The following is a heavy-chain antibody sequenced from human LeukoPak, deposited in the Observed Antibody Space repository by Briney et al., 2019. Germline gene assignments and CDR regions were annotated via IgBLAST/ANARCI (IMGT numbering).Heavy chain of an antibody. Sequence: PSETLSLTCTVSGGSISSSNWWSWVRPPPGKGLEWIGEIFHTGNTNYNPSLKSRVTISADQSKNQFSLKLSSVTAADTAVYYCARLIDYYYGMDVWGQGATVTVSS. CDR2: IFHTGNT. J-gene: IGHJ6*02. CDR1: GGSISSSNW. V-gene: IGHV4-4*02. CDR3: ARLIDYYYGMDV.